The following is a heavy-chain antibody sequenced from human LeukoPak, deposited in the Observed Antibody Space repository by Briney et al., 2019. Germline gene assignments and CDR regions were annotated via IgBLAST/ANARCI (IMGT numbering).Heavy chain of an antibody. J-gene: IGHJ1*01. D-gene: IGHD2-21*02. Sequence: GGSLRLSCAASGFTFSTSSMHWVRQTPGKGLDWVALISSDGNNKYYANSVKGRFTISGDNSKNTLSLQMNSLRDDDTAVYYCTRDPRLREFESWGQGTLVTVSS. CDR3: TRDPRLREFES. V-gene: IGHV3-30-3*01. CDR2: ISSDGNNK. CDR1: GFTFSTSS.